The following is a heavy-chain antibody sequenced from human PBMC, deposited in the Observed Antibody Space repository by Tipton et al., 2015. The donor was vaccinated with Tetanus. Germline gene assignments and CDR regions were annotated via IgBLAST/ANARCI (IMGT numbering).Heavy chain of an antibody. D-gene: IGHD2-2*01. Sequence: SLRLSCAASGFTFNTYWMTWVRQVPGKGLEWVANIKQDGGEKYCVDSVKGRFTISRDNARNSLYLQMNSLRAEDTAVYYCARVRGYCSSTTCSGIDYWAQGTLVTVPS. CDR3: ARVRGYCSSTTCSGIDY. J-gene: IGHJ4*02. CDR1: GFTFNTYW. V-gene: IGHV3-7*01. CDR2: IKQDGGEK.